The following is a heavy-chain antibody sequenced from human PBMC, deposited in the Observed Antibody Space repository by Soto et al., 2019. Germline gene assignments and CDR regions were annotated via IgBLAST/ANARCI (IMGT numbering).Heavy chain of an antibody. CDR2: IYHSGGT. D-gene: IGHD3-10*02. Sequence: QVQLQESGPGLVKPSGTLSLTCAVSGGSISSSNWWSWVRQPPGKGLEWIGEIYHSGGTNYNPSLKSRVTISVDKSKNQFSLKLSPVTAADTAVYYCASVRGGYYYAMDVWGQGTTVTVSS. CDR3: ASVRGGYYYAMDV. CDR1: GGSISSSNW. J-gene: IGHJ6*02. V-gene: IGHV4-4*02.